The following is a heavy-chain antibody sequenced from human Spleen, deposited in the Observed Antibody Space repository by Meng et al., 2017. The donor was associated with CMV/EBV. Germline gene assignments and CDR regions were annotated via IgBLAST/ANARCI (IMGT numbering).Heavy chain of an antibody. Sequence: ASVKVSCKASEYTFTGYYIHWVRQAPGQGLEWMGWINPNTGVTKYAQKFQGRGIMTRDTSISTAYMELSSLRSDDTAVYYCARGLDDFRRETYWGQGTLVTVSS. V-gene: IGHV1-2*02. J-gene: IGHJ4*02. D-gene: IGHD1-1*01. CDR2: INPNTGVT. CDR1: EYTFTGYY. CDR3: ARGLDDFRRETY.